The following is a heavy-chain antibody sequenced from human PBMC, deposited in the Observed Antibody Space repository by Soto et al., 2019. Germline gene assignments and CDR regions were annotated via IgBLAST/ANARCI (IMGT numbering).Heavy chain of an antibody. CDR1: GFTFSGYW. V-gene: IGHV3-74*01. Sequence: EVQLVESGGGLVQPGGSLRLSCAGSGFTFSGYWMHWVRQAPGKGPVWVSRLNPNGTFTTNAASVKGRVTISRDNAKNTVYLQMNRLRADDTAVYYCALGGTSTTYWGLCYNWGQGALVTVSS. CDR3: ALGGTSTTYWGLCYN. D-gene: IGHD7-27*01. J-gene: IGHJ4*02. CDR2: LNPNGTFT.